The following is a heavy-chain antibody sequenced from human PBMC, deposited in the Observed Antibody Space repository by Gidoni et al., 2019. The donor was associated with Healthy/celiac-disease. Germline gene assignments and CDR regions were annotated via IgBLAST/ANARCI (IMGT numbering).Heavy chain of an antibody. Sequence: EVQLVESGGGLVPPGRSLRLSCAASGFTFDDYAMHWVRQAPGKGLEWVSGSSWNSGSIGYADSVKGRFTISRDNAKNSLYLQMNSMRAEDTALYYCAKESNDSLTGLRVGGMDVWGQGTTVTVSS. CDR1: GFTFDDYA. V-gene: IGHV3-9*01. D-gene: IGHD3-9*01. CDR2: SSWNSGSI. CDR3: AKESNDSLTGLRVGGMDV. J-gene: IGHJ6*02.